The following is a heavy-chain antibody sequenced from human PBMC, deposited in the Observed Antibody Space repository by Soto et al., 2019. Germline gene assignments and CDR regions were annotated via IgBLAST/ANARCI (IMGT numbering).Heavy chain of an antibody. CDR1: GDTFNFYT. CDR2: FNPILSFS. CDR3: ATSFGSGSRAYDY. D-gene: IGHD3-10*01. V-gene: IGHV1-69*02. J-gene: IGHJ4*02. Sequence: ASVKVSCKASGDTFNFYTINWVRQAPGLGLEWMGRFNPILSFSNSALKFQGRVTLTADKSTSTAYMVLSSLRSEDTAIYYCATSFGSGSRAYDYWGQGALVTVSS.